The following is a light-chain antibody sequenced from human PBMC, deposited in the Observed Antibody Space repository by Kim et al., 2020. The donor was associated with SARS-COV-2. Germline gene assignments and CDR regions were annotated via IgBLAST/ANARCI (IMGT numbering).Light chain of an antibody. Sequence: SLWAGAALSCSSRQSISSDCFASYQQKPREPPTRLLSAASCSASGIPPTFNSSGSYAAFSITTTRLEPEEFAVYYCQQYDNSVRYSFGQGTKLEI. CDR1: QSISSDC. CDR3: QQYDNSVRYS. J-gene: IGKJ2*03. CDR2: AAS. V-gene: IGKV3-20*01.